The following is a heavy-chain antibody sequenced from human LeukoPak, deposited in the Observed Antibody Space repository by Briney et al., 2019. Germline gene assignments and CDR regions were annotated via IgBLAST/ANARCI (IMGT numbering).Heavy chain of an antibody. CDR1: GFTFSSYS. CDR2: ISSTSKYI. V-gene: IGHV3-21*05. J-gene: IGHJ4*02. Sequence: GGSLRLSCAASGFTFSSYSMNWVRQAPGKGLEWVSYISSTSKYIYYADSVKGRFTISRDNAKNSLFLQMNNLRVDDSAVYYCAREYTAMAYDYWGQGNLVTVSS. CDR3: AREYTAMAYDY. D-gene: IGHD5-18*01.